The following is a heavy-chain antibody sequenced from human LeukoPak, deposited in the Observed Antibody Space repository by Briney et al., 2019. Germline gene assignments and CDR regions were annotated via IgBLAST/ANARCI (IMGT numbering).Heavy chain of an antibody. CDR1: GFTFSSYG. V-gene: IGHV3-30*18. CDR2: ISYDGSNK. Sequence: PGGSLRLSCAASGFTFSSYGMHWVRQAPGKGLEWVAVISYDGSNKYYADSVKGRFTISRDNSKNTLYLQMNSLRAEDTAVYYCAKRATIGFTYYGSGSYDYWGQGTLVTVSS. CDR3: AKRATIGFTYYGSGSYDY. J-gene: IGHJ4*02. D-gene: IGHD3-10*01.